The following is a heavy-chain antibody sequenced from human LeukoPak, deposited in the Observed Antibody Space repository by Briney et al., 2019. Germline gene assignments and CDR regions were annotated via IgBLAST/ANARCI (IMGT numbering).Heavy chain of an antibody. V-gene: IGHV1-2*06. CDR3: ARVDRLGELFPPFDY. CDR1: GYTFTGYY. D-gene: IGHD3-16*01. CDR2: INPNSGGT. J-gene: IGHJ4*02. Sequence: ASVKVSCKASGYTFTGYYMHWVRQAPGQGPEWMGRINPNSGGTNYAQKFQGRVTMTRDTSISTAYMELSRLRSDDTAVYYCARVDRLGELFPPFDYWGQGTLVTVSS.